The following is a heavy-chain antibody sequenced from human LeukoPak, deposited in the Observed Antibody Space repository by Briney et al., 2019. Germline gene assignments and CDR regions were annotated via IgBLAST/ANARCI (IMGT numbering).Heavy chain of an antibody. J-gene: IGHJ4*02. V-gene: IGHV3-7*02. CDR2: IKQDGTQK. D-gene: IGHD2-15*01. Sequence: GGSLRLSCVASGFTFSTYWMSWARQAPGRGLEWVAHIKQDGTQKNYLDSVKGRFTISRDNAKNSLYLQMNSLRAEDTAVYYCARCSGGSTYHSDDYWGQGTLVTVSS. CDR1: GFTFSTYW. CDR3: ARCSGGSTYHSDDY.